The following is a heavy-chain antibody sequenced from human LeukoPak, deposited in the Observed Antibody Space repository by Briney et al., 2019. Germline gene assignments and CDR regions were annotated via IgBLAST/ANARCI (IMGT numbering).Heavy chain of an antibody. CDR1: GDSISSGDYY. V-gene: IGHV4-61*02. D-gene: IGHD1-26*01. Sequence: SETLSLTCTVSGDSISSGDYYWSWIRQPAGKGLEWIGRISSSGSTNYNPSLKSRVTISVDTSKNQFSLKLSSVTAADTAVYYCARDKGVGATFDAFDIWGQGTMVTVSS. CDR2: ISSSGST. J-gene: IGHJ3*02. CDR3: ARDKGVGATFDAFDI.